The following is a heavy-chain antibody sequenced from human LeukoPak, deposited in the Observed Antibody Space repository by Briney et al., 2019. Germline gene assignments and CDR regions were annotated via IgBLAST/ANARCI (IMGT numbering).Heavy chain of an antibody. V-gene: IGHV3-23*01. J-gene: IGHJ4*02. Sequence: GGSLRLSCVGSGFTFSSYAMSWVRQAPGKGLEWVSAISGSGGSTYYADSVKGRFTISRDNSKNTLYLQMNSLRAEDTAVYYCAKDWADFWSGYFLFDYWGRGTLVTVSS. CDR2: ISGSGGST. CDR1: GFTFSSYA. D-gene: IGHD3-3*01. CDR3: AKDWADFWSGYFLFDY.